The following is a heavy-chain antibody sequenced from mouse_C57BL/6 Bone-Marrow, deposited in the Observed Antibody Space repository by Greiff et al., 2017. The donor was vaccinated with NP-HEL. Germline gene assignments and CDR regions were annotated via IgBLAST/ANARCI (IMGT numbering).Heavy chain of an antibody. CDR2: ISYDGSN. CDR3: ARVKETYYSNYYAMDY. D-gene: IGHD2-5*01. Sequence: VQLKESGPGLVKPSQSLSLTCSVTGYSITSGYYWNWIRQFPGNKLEWMGYISYDGSNNYNPSLKNRISITRDTSKNQFFLKLNSVTTEDTATYYCARVKETYYSNYYAMDYWGQGTSVTVSS. V-gene: IGHV3-6*01. CDR1: GYSITSGYY. J-gene: IGHJ4*01.